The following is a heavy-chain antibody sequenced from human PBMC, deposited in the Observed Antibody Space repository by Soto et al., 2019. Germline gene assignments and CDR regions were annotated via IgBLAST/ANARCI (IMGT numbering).Heavy chain of an antibody. CDR1: GYTFTSYA. D-gene: IGHD3-3*01. CDR3: ARCGPQYYDFWSGYCYFDY. Sequence: GASVKVSCKASGYTFTSYAMHWVRQAPGQRLEWMGWINAGNGNTKYSQKFQGRVTITRDTSASTAYMELSSLRSEDTAVYYCARCGPQYYDFWSGYCYFDYWGQGTLVTVSS. CDR2: INAGNGNT. J-gene: IGHJ4*02. V-gene: IGHV1-3*01.